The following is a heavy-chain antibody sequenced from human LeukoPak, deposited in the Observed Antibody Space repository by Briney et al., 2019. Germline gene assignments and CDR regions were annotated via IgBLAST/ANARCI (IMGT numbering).Heavy chain of an antibody. CDR2: ISAYNGNT. CDR3: ARGFSYDSSGFLYYFDY. Sequence: ASVKVSCKTSRGTFSSYAITWVRQAPGQGLEWMGWISAYNGNTNYAQKLQGRVTMTTDTSTSTAYMELRSLRSDDTAVYYCARGFSYDSSGFLYYFDYWGQGTLVTVSS. V-gene: IGHV1-18*01. J-gene: IGHJ4*02. D-gene: IGHD3-22*01. CDR1: RGTFSSYA.